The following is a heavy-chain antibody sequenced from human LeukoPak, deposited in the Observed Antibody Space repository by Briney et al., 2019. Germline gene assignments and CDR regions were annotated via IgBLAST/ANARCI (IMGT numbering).Heavy chain of an antibody. CDR1: GGSFSGYY. CDR3: AREAFWGSSWPEYFQH. V-gene: IGHV4-34*01. Sequence: SETLSLTCAVYGGSFSGYYWSWIRQPPGKGLEWIGEINHSGSTNYNPSLKSRVTISVDTSKNQFSLKLSSVTAADTAVYYCAREAFWGSSWPEYFQHWGQGTLVTVSS. J-gene: IGHJ1*01. CDR2: INHSGST. D-gene: IGHD6-13*01.